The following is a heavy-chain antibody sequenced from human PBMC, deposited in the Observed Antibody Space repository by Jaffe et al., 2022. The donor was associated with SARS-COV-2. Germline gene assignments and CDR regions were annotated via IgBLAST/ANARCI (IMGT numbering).Heavy chain of an antibody. CDR2: IRPDGST. V-gene: IGHV4-61*02. CDR1: GGSVSSAGYF. J-gene: IGHJ5*02. CDR3: ARDALGSGGNYL. Sequence: QVQLQESGPGLLSPSQTLSLTCTVSGGSVSSAGYFWTWIRQPAGKGLEWIGRIRPDGSTNYNPSLKSRITISLDTLKNQFSLKLSSVTAADTAVYYCARDALGSGGNYLWGQGTLVTVSS. D-gene: IGHD1-7*01.